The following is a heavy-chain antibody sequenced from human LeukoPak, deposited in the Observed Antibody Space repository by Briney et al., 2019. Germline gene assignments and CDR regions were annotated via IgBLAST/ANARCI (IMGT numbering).Heavy chain of an antibody. Sequence: GGSLRLSCAASGFTFSSYSINWVRQAPGKGLEWVSHIGGGGTSIFYSDSVKGRFTVSGDNAKSSLFLQMNSLRAEDTAVYYCARSILSTTAGFDYWGQGTLVTVSS. CDR1: GFTFSSYS. CDR3: ARSILSTTAGFDY. D-gene: IGHD5-12*01. J-gene: IGHJ4*02. V-gene: IGHV3-48*01. CDR2: IGGGGTSI.